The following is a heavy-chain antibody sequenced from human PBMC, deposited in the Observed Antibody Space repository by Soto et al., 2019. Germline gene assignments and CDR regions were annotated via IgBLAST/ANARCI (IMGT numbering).Heavy chain of an antibody. CDR3: AKEGGSPLGDLSRFDY. CDR1: GFSFSSYA. Sequence: EVQLLESGGGLIQPGGSLRLSCAASGFSFSSYAMSWVRQAPGKGLEWVSGISGSGVSTYHTDSVKGRFTISRDNSKNTLYLPMTSLRADDTAVYYCAKEGGSPLGDLSRFDYWGQGTQVTVSS. V-gene: IGHV3-23*01. J-gene: IGHJ4*02. CDR2: ISGSGVST. D-gene: IGHD3-16*02.